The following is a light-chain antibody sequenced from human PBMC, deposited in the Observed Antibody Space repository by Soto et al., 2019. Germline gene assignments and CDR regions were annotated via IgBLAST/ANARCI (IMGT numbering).Light chain of an antibody. Sequence: QSALTQPASVSESPGQSITISCTGTTSDVGGYSFVSWYQLHPGKAPKLMIYEVSNRPSGVSNRFSGSKSGNTASLTISGLQAEDESDYYCSSYTTSGTRVFGTGTKVTVL. V-gene: IGLV2-14*01. CDR3: SSYTTSGTRV. J-gene: IGLJ1*01. CDR1: TSDVGGYSF. CDR2: EVS.